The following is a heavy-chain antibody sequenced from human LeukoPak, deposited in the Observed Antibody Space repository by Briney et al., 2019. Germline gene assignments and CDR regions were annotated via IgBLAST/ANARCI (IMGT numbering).Heavy chain of an antibody. CDR3: ARASYYYDSSGDYISDY. J-gene: IGHJ4*02. V-gene: IGHV3-20*04. D-gene: IGHD3-22*01. CDR2: INWNGGST. Sequence: GGSLRLSCAASGFTFDDYGMSWVRQAPGKGLEWVSGINWNGGSTGYADSVKGRFTISRDNAKNSLYLQMNSLRAEDTALYYCARASYYYDSSGDYISDYCGQGTLVTVSS. CDR1: GFTFDDYG.